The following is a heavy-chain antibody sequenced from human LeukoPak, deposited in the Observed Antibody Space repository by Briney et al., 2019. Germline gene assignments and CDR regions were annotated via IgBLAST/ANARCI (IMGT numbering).Heavy chain of an antibody. V-gene: IGHV1-46*01. CDR2: INPSGGST. Sequence: ASVKVSCKASGYTFTSYYMHWVRQAPGQGLEWMGIINPSGGSTSYAQKFQGRVTMTRDTSTSTVYMELSSLRSEDTAVYYCASRSRMTTRDYYYGMDVWGQGTTVTVSS. CDR1: GYTFTSYY. D-gene: IGHD4-17*01. J-gene: IGHJ6*02. CDR3: ASRSRMTTRDYYYGMDV.